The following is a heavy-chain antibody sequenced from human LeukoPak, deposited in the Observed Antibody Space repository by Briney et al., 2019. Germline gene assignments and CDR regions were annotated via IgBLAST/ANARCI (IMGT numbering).Heavy chain of an antibody. CDR3: VKDQEMATSPYYFDY. J-gene: IGHJ4*02. V-gene: IGHV3-30*02. CDR2: IRYDGSNK. Sequence: GGSLRLSCAASGFTFSSYGMHWVRQAPGKGLEWVAFIRYDGSNKYYADSVKGRFTISRDNSKNTLYLQMNSLRAEDTAVYYCVKDQEMATSPYYFDYWGQGTLVTVSS. D-gene: IGHD5-24*01. CDR1: GFTFSSYG.